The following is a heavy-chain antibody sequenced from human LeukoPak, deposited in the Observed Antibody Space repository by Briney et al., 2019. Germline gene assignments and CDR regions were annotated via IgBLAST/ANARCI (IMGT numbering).Heavy chain of an antibody. V-gene: IGHV4-34*01. D-gene: IGHD1-26*01. CDR1: GGSFSGYY. J-gene: IGHJ6*03. Sequence: SETLSLTCAVYGGSFSGYYWSWIRQPPGKGLEWIGEINHSGSTNYNPSLKSRVTISVDTSKNQFSLKLSSVTAADTAVYYCARRSIVGATFYYYYYYMDVWGKGTTVTVSS. CDR3: ARRSIVGATFYYYYYYMDV. CDR2: INHSGST.